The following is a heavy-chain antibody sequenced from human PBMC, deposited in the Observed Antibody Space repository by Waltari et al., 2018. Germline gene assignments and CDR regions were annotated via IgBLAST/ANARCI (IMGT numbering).Heavy chain of an antibody. CDR2: IIPILGIA. CDR3: ARATVTTGVWYFDL. CDR1: GGTFSSYT. D-gene: IGHD4-17*01. J-gene: IGHJ2*01. V-gene: IGHV1-69*02. Sequence: QVQLVQSGAEVKKPGSSVKVSCKASGGTFSSYTISWVRQAPGQGLEWMGSIIPILGIANYAQKFQGRVTITADKSTSTAYMELSSLRSEDTAVYYCARATVTTGVWYFDLWGRGTLVTVSS.